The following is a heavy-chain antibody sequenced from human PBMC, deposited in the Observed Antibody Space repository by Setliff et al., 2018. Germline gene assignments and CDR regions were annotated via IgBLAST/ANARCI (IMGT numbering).Heavy chain of an antibody. CDR2: IYSGGSST. CDR3: ARSENCFSTHCSPYDY. CDR1: GFTFSSYA. D-gene: IGHD2-2*01. Sequence: GGSLRLSCAASGFTFSSYAMSWVRQAPGKGLEWVSVIYSGGSSTYYADSVKGRFTISRDNSKNTLYLQMNSLRAEDTATYYCARSENCFSTHCSPYDYWGQGTLVTVSS. V-gene: IGHV3-23*03. J-gene: IGHJ4*02.